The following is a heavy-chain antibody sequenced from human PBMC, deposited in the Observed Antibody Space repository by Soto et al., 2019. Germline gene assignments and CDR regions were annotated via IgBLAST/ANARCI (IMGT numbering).Heavy chain of an antibody. V-gene: IGHV4-31*03. CDR2: IYYSGST. J-gene: IGHJ6*02. CDR3: ARHNYDSSGTAVDV. CDR1: GGSISSGGYY. Sequence: SETLSLTCTVSGGSISSGGYYWRWIRQHPGKGLEWTEYIYYSGSTYYNPSLKSRVTISVDTSKNQFSLKLSSVTAADTAVYYCARHNYDSSGTAVDVWGQGTTVTVSS. D-gene: IGHD3-22*01.